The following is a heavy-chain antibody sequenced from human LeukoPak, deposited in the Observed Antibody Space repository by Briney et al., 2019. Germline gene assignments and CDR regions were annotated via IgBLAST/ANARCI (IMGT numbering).Heavy chain of an antibody. V-gene: IGHV3-23*01. D-gene: IGHD6-13*01. CDR1: GFTFSSYA. CDR3: ARDRSSSYTRDWFDP. J-gene: IGHJ5*02. CDR2: ISGSGGST. Sequence: GGSLRLSCAASGFTFSSYAMSWVRQAPGKGLEWVSAISGSGGSTYYADSVKGRFTISRDNSKNTLYLQMNSLRAEDTAVYYCARDRSSSYTRDWFDPWGQGALVTVSS.